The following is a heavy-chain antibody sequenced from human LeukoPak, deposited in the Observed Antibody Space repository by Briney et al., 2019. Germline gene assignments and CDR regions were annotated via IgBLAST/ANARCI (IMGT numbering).Heavy chain of an antibody. D-gene: IGHD5-12*01. V-gene: IGHV4-39*07. Sequence: SETLSLTCTVSGGSISSSNYYWGWIRQPPGKGLEWIGSIYYTGSTYYNPSLKSRVTISVDTSKNQFSLKLSSVTAADTAVYYCARGGYDKVGGSYSDSWGQGTLVTVSS. CDR2: IYYTGST. CDR3: ARGGYDKVGGSYSDS. CDR1: GGSISSSNYY. J-gene: IGHJ4*02.